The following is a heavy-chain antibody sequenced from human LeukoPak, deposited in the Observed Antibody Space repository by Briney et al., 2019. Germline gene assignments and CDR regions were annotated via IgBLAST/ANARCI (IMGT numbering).Heavy chain of an antibody. CDR3: ARGGGLDV. Sequence: PGGSLRLSCVFSGFTFSNYWMSWVRQAPGKGLEWVANIKQDESEKHYVDSVKGRFTISRDNAKNSLYLQMSNLRAEDTAVYFCARGGGLDVWGQGATVTVSS. CDR2: IKQDESEK. CDR1: GFTFSNYW. J-gene: IGHJ6*02. D-gene: IGHD3-16*01. V-gene: IGHV3-7*03.